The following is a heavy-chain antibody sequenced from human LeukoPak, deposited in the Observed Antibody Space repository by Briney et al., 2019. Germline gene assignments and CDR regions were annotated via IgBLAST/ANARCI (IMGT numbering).Heavy chain of an antibody. V-gene: IGHV4-39*07. CDR1: GGSISSSSYY. J-gene: IGHJ6*03. CDR3: TRGSIAYYYMDV. D-gene: IGHD3-22*01. Sequence: SETRSLTCTVSGGSISSSSYYWGWIRQPPGKGLEWIGSIYYSGSTYYNPSLKSRVTISVDTSKNQFSLKLSSVTAADTAVYYCTRGSIAYYYMDVWGKGTTVTISS. CDR2: IYYSGST.